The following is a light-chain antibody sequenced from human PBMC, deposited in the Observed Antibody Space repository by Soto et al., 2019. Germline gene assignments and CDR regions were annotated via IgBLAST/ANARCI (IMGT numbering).Light chain of an antibody. CDR3: QQSYSTPQT. J-gene: IGKJ2*01. CDR1: QSIANY. Sequence: DIQMTQSPSSLSASVGDRVTITCRASQSIANYLNWYQQKPGKAPNLLIYATSSLQSGVPSRFRGSGSGTDFTLTISSLQPEDFATYYCQQSYSTPQTFGQGTKLEMK. CDR2: ATS. V-gene: IGKV1-39*01.